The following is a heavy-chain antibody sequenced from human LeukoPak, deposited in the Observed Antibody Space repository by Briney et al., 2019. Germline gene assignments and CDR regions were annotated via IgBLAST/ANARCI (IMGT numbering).Heavy chain of an antibody. Sequence: GGSLRLSCAASGFTFSNACMSWVRQAPGKGLEWVGRIKSKTDGGNNDYAAPGRGRFTISRDDSTHTLYLQMNSLKTEDTAVYYCTTSPDYPPPPYYYYYMDVWGKGTTVTVSS. D-gene: IGHD4-11*01. CDR2: IKSKTDGGNN. CDR3: TTSPDYPPPPYYYYYMDV. J-gene: IGHJ6*03. V-gene: IGHV3-15*01. CDR1: GFTFSNAC.